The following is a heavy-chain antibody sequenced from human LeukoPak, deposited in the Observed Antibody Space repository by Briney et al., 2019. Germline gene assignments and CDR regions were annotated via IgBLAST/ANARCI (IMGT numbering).Heavy chain of an antibody. CDR2: INHSGNS. CDR3: ARGPGGSGTRPPYTFYYGMDV. J-gene: IGHJ6*02. V-gene: IGHV4-34*01. Sequence: TETLSLTCSVYGGSFSGYYWRWIRQPPGKGLEWIGEINHSGNSNYNPSLKSRVTISVDTSKNQFSLRLSSVTAADTAVYYCARGPGGSGTRPPYTFYYGMDVWGQGTTVTVSS. CDR1: GGSFSGYY. D-gene: IGHD3-10*01.